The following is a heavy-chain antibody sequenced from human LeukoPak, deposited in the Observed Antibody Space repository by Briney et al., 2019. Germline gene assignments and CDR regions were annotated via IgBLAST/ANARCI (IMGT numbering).Heavy chain of an antibody. CDR1: GFTFSSYA. V-gene: IGHV3-23*01. D-gene: IGHD6-6*01. CDR2: ISGSGGST. Sequence: GGSLRLSCAASGFTFSSYAMSWVRQAPGQGLEWVSAISGSGGSTYYADSVKGRFTISRDNSKNTLYLQMNSLRAEDTALYYCTKDALEYSSSGRFAYWGQGTRVTVSS. CDR3: TKDALEYSSSGRFAY. J-gene: IGHJ4*02.